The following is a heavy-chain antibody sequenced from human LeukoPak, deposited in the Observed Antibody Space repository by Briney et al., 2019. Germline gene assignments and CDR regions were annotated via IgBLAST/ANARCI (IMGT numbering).Heavy chain of an antibody. CDR3: ARGASSSSAPLDY. D-gene: IGHD6-6*01. V-gene: IGHV4-59*01. Sequence: PSETPSLTCSVSGGSISSYYWSWIRQPPGKGLEWIGYIYYSGSTDYNPSLKSRVTISVDMSKNQFSLKLSSVTAADTALYYCARGASSSSAPLDYWGQGTLVTVSS. J-gene: IGHJ4*02. CDR2: IYYSGST. CDR1: GGSISSYY.